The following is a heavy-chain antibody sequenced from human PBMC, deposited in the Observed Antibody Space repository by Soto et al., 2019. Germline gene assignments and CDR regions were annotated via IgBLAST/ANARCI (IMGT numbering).Heavy chain of an antibody. Sequence: SGPTLVNPTQTLTLTCTFSGFSLSTSGVGVGWIRQPPGKALEWLALIYWDDDKRYSPSLKSRLTITKDTSKNQVVLTMTNMDPVDTATYYCAHSASDIVVVVAASGGFFQHWGQGTLVTVSS. V-gene: IGHV2-5*02. CDR2: IYWDDDK. CDR1: GFSLSTSGVG. D-gene: IGHD2-15*01. J-gene: IGHJ1*01. CDR3: AHSASDIVVVVAASGGFFQH.